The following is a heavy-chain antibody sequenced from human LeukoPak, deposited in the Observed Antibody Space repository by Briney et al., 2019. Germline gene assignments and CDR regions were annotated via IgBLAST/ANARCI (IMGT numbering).Heavy chain of an antibody. CDR1: GFTFSEFG. D-gene: IGHD7-27*01. CDR2: VRFEGTEK. J-gene: IGHJ6*03. Sequence: SGGSLRLSCVASGFTFSEFGMHWVRQAPGKGLEWVGFVRFEGTEKFYADSVKGRFTISRDNAKNALYLQMDSLRVDDTAVYYCARGISGDKYYNYFMDAWGKGTTVTVSS. CDR3: ARGISGDKYYNYFMDA. V-gene: IGHV3-30*02.